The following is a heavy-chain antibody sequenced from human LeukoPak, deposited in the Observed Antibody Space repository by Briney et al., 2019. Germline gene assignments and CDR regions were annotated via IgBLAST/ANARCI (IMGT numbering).Heavy chain of an antibody. CDR2: INPSGGST. D-gene: IGHD1-26*01. CDR1: GYTCSGSF. J-gene: IGHJ3*02. V-gene: IGHV1-46*01. Sequence: ASVKVSCTAPGYTCSGSFMHWVRQAPGQGLEWMGIINPSGGSTSYAQKFQGRVTMTRDTSTSTVYMELSSLRSEDTAVYYCARGRIVGATSAFDIWGQGTMVTVSS. CDR3: ARGRIVGATSAFDI.